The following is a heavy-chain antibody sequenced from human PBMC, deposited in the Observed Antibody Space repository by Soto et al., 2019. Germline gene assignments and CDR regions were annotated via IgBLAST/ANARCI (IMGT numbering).Heavy chain of an antibody. CDR2: INPNSGGT. Sequence: ASVKVSCEASGYTFTGYYMHWVRQAPGQGLEWMGWINPNSGGTNYAQKFQGWVTMTRDTSISTAYMELSRLRSDDTAVYYCARATSRVHPAHGMDVWGQGTTVTVSS. CDR1: GYTFTGYY. J-gene: IGHJ6*02. V-gene: IGHV1-2*04. CDR3: ARATSRVHPAHGMDV. D-gene: IGHD3-10*01.